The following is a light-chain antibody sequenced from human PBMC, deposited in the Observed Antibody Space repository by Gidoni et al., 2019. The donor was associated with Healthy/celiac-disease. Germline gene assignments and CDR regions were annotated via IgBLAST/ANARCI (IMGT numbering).Light chain of an antibody. CDR3: QQYDNLPPGT. CDR2: DAS. J-gene: IGKJ1*01. Sequence: DIQMTQSLSSLSASVGDRVTITCQASQDISNYLNWYQQKPGKAPKLLIYDASNLETGVPSRFSGSGSGTDFTFTISSLQPEDIATYYCQQYDNLPPGTFXQXTKVEIK. CDR1: QDISNY. V-gene: IGKV1-33*01.